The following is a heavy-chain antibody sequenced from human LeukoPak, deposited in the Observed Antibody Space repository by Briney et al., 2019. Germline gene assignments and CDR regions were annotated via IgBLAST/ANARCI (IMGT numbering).Heavy chain of an antibody. D-gene: IGHD3-16*01. CDR2: IYYSGST. J-gene: IGHJ3*02. CDR1: GGSISSGDYY. CDR3: ARGWGGDAFDI. Sequence: PSETLSLTCTVSGGSISSGDYYWSWIRQPPGKGLEWIGYIYYSGSTYYNPSLKSRVTISVDTSKNQFSLKLSSVTAADTAVYYCARGWGGDAFDIWGQGTMVTVSS. V-gene: IGHV4-30-4*08.